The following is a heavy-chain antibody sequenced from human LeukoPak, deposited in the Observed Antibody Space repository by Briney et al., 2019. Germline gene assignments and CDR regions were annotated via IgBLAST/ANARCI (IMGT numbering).Heavy chain of an antibody. Sequence: GESLKICCKCIGDMFSTYWIGWVRQMPGKGLELMGSIYLGDSDTKYSPSFQRRASLSADKSDRTSLLQRSSLKASDTANYYCARRKLDSSGSAFFDYWGRGTLVTVSS. CDR2: IYLGDSDT. CDR3: ARRKLDSSGSAFFDY. J-gene: IGHJ4*02. D-gene: IGHD3-22*01. V-gene: IGHV5-51*01. CDR1: GDMFSTYW.